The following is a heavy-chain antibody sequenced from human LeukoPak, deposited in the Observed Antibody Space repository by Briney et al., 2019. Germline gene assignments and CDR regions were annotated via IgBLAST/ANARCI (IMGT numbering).Heavy chain of an antibody. CDR2: INPNSGGT. D-gene: IGHD3-22*01. J-gene: IGHJ4*02. CDR3: AREGQDYYDSSGYYYFFVY. V-gene: IGHV1-2*02. Sequence: GASVTVSCKASGYTFTGYYMHWVRQAPGQGLEWMGWINPNSGGTNYAQKFQGRVTMTRDTSISTAYMELSRLRSDDTAVYYCAREGQDYYDSSGYYYFFVYWGQGTLVTVSS. CDR1: GYTFTGYY.